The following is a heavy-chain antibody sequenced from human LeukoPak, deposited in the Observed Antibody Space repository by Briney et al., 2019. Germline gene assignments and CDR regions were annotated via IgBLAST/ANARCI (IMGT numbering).Heavy chain of an antibody. D-gene: IGHD2-15*01. Sequence: SETLSLTCTVSGDSLSNPSYYWGWIRQPPGKGPEWIGSISYSGNTYYSPSLKSRVSISLDTSNTHFSLNLTSVTAADTAVYYCARYCSGVTCSWVDPWGQGTLVTVSS. V-gene: IGHV4-39*02. CDR1: GDSLSNPSYY. CDR3: ARYCSGVTCSWVDP. J-gene: IGHJ5*02. CDR2: ISYSGNT.